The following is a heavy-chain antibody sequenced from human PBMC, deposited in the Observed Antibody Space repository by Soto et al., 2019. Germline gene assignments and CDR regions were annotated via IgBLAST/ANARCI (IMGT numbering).Heavy chain of an antibody. D-gene: IGHD2-2*01. J-gene: IGHJ2*01. CDR2: IIPILGIA. CDR1: GGTFSSHT. V-gene: IGHV1-69*04. CDR3: ARERPKDIVVVPAAINWYFDL. Sequence: GASVKVSCKASGGTFSSHTISWVRQAPGQGLEWMGRIIPILGIANYAQKFQGRVTITADKSTSTAYMELSSLRSEDTAVYYCARERPKDIVVVPAAINWYFDLWGRGTLVTVSS.